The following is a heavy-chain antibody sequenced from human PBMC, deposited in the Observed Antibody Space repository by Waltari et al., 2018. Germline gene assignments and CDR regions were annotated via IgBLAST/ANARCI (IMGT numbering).Heavy chain of an antibody. Sequence: EVQLVESGGGLVQPGGSLSLSCAASGFTFGNYWMSGVRQAPGKGLEWVANINQDGSTKNSMDSVKGRFTISRDNAENSLYLQLNSLRAEDTAFYYCARVVSRTRQFDPWGQGTLVTVSS. CDR2: INQDGSTK. J-gene: IGHJ5*02. CDR3: ARVVSRTRQFDP. V-gene: IGHV3-7*04. CDR1: GFTFGNYW. D-gene: IGHD1-7*01.